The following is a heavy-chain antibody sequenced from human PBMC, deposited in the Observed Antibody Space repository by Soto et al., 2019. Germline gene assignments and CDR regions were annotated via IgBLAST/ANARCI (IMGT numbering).Heavy chain of an antibody. J-gene: IGHJ4*02. V-gene: IGHV4-39*01. CDR2: IYYSGTT. Sequence: PSETLSLTCTVSGGSISSSSYYWVWIRQPPGKGLEWIGSIYYSGTTYYNPSLKSRVTISVDTSKNQFSLKLRSVTAADTAVYYCAHALPYSSSWIADYWGQGTLVTVSS. D-gene: IGHD6-13*01. CDR3: AHALPYSSSWIADY. CDR1: GGSISSSSYY.